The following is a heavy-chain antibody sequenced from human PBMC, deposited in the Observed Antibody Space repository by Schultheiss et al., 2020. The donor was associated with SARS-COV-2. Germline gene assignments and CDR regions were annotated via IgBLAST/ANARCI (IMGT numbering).Heavy chain of an antibody. D-gene: IGHD1-26*01. V-gene: IGHV3-23*01. CDR2: ISGSGGST. Sequence: GESLKISCAASGFTFSSYWMHWVRQAPGKGLVWVSAISGSGGSTYYADSVKGRFTISRDNSKNTLYLQMNSLRAEDTAVYYCAKDRDKWELRGDWFDPWGQGTLVTVSS. J-gene: IGHJ5*02. CDR1: GFTFSSYW. CDR3: AKDRDKWELRGDWFDP.